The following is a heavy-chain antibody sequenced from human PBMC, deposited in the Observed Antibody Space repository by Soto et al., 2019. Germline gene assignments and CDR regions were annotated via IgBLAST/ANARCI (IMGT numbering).Heavy chain of an antibody. CDR1: GYTFTGYN. CDR2: VNPNSGGT. V-gene: IGHV1-2*02. D-gene: IGHD3-10*01. Sequence: ASVKVSCKASGYTFTGYNMHWVRQAPGQVLEWMGWVNPNSGGTNYAQMFQGRVTMTRDTSISTAYMVLSRLRSDDTAVYYCARGSVGFGESNYGMDVWGQGTTLTVSS. CDR3: ARGSVGFGESNYGMDV. J-gene: IGHJ6*01.